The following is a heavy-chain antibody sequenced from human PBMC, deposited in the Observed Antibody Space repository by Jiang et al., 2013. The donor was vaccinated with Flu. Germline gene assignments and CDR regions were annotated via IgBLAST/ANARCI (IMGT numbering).Heavy chain of an antibody. D-gene: IGHD1-26*01. J-gene: IGHJ6*02. CDR2: ISGSGGST. V-gene: IGHV3-23*01. CDR3: AKLRERYYYYYGMDV. CDR1: GFTFSSYA. Sequence: AASGFTFSSYAMSWVRQAPGKGLEWVSAISGSGGSTYYADSVKGRFTISRDNSKNTLYLQMNSLRAEDTAVYYCAKLRERYYYYYGMDVWGQGTMVTVSS.